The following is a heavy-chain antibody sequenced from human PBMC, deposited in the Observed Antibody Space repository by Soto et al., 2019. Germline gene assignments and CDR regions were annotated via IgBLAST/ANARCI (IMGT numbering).Heavy chain of an antibody. D-gene: IGHD2-21*02. CDR3: ARDIESKAYCGGDCYSGLDP. CDR1: GGTFSTYS. V-gene: IGHV1-69*06. Sequence: QVQLMQSGAEVKKPGSSVKVSCKVSGGTFSTYSISWVRQAPGQGLEWMGGIIPFFETSNYAQKFQGRVTITADKTTNTAFMELSSLRSEDTAVYYCARDIESKAYCGGDCYSGLDPWGRGTLVTVSS. CDR2: IIPFFETS. J-gene: IGHJ5*02.